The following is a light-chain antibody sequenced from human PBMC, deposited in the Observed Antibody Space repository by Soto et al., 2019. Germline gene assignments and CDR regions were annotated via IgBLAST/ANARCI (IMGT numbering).Light chain of an antibody. J-gene: IGKJ4*01. V-gene: IGKV3-15*01. CDR1: QTVYNN. Sequence: EIVMTQSPATLPVSPGERATLSCRASQTVYNNLAWYQQKPGQAPRLLIYSASTRATGLPARFSGSGSGTEFTLTISSLQSEDSAVYFCQQFSSYPLTFGGGTKVEIK. CDR2: SAS. CDR3: QQFSSYPLT.